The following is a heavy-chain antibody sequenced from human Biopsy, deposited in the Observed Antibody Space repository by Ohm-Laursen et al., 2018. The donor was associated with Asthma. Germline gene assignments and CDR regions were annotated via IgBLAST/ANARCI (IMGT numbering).Heavy chain of an antibody. V-gene: IGHV1-2*06. J-gene: IGHJ5*02. D-gene: IGHD6-13*01. CDR1: GYTFIGCH. CDR3: ARGQKSAGDRWFDP. CDR2: INPNSGGT. Sequence: ALVKVSCKASGYTFIGCHIHWMPQAPGQGLEWMGRINPNSGGTNYAQKFQGRVTMTRDTSISTAYMEVSRLRSDDTAVYYCARGQKSAGDRWFDPWGQGTLVTVSS.